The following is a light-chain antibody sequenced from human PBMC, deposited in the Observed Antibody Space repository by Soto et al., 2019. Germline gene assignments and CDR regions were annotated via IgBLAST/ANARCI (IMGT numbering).Light chain of an antibody. CDR1: QSVSTN. V-gene: IGKV3D-15*01. CDR3: HSYDKWPPGT. J-gene: IGKJ1*01. CDR2: DAS. Sequence: EIVITQFPATLSESPGERVTLSCLASQSVSTNVAWYQQKPGEAPRLLIFDASARAVDIPGRFSGSVSGTEFTLAISSLQPEDFAVYFCHSYDKWPPGTFGQGTKVDIK.